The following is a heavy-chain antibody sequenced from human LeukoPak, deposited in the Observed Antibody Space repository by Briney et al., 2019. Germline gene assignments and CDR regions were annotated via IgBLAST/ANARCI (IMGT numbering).Heavy chain of an antibody. CDR2: INHSGST. D-gene: IGHD3-3*01. CDR3: ARGPRITIFGVVRGNWFDP. Sequence: PSETLSLTCTVSGGSISSGGYYWSWIRQPPGKGLEWIGEINHSGSTNYNPSLKSRVTISVDTSKNQFSLKLSSVTAADTAVYYCARGPRITIFGVVRGNWFDPWGQGTLVTVSS. J-gene: IGHJ5*02. V-gene: IGHV4-39*07. CDR1: GGSISSGGYY.